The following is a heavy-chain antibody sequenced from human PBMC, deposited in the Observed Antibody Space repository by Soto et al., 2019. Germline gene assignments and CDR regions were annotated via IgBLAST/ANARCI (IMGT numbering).Heavy chain of an antibody. CDR3: TKDVRNSGYDQMEV. V-gene: IGHV3-9*01. J-gene: IGHJ6*03. CDR2: ISWNSGSI. D-gene: IGHD6-19*01. CDR1: GFSFDDYA. Sequence: GGSLRLSCAASGFSFDDYAMHWVRQAPGKGLEWVSGISWNSGSIGYADSVKGRFTVSRDSAKNSLYLQMNSLRAEDTALYYCTKDVRNSGYDQMEVWGKETRFTVSS.